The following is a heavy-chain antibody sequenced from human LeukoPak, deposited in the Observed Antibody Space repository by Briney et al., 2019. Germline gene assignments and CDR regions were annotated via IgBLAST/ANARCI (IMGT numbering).Heavy chain of an antibody. D-gene: IGHD3-16*01. J-gene: IGHJ4*02. CDR2: ISSSSSYI. CDR3: VNEGD. CDR1: GFTFSSYS. Sequence: GGSLRLSCAASGFTFSSYSMNWVRQAPGKGLEWVSSISSSSSYIYYADSVKGRFTISRDISKNTVYLEMNSLRAEDTAMYYCVNEGDWGQGTLVTVSS. V-gene: IGHV3-21*01.